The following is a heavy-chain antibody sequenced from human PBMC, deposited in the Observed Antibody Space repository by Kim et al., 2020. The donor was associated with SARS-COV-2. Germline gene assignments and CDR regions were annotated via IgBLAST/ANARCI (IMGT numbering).Heavy chain of an antibody. J-gene: IGHJ6*02. Sequence: GESLKISCKGSGYSFTNYWINWVRQMPGKGLEWMGRIDPSDSHNQYNPAFQGHVTISVDNSRATAYLQWTSLKASDTAIYFCARRDPKGGYQYYGLDVWGQGTTVTVSS. CDR3: ARRDPKGGYQYYGLDV. CDR1: GYSFTNYW. D-gene: IGHD3-16*02. V-gene: IGHV5-10-1*01. CDR2: IDPSDSHN.